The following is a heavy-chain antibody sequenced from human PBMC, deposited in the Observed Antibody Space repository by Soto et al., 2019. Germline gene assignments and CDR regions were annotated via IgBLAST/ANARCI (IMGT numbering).Heavy chain of an antibody. D-gene: IGHD4-17*01. CDR1: GFTFSDHY. V-gene: IGHV3-72*01. CDR2: TRNKANSYTT. J-gene: IGHJ3*02. CDR3: ASGTENLYGFDAFDI. Sequence: GGSLRLSCAASGFTFSDHYMDWVRQAPGKGLEWVGRTRNKANSYTTEYAASVKGRFTISRDDSKNSLYLQMNSLKTEDTAVYYCASGTENLYGFDAFDIWGQGTMVTVSS.